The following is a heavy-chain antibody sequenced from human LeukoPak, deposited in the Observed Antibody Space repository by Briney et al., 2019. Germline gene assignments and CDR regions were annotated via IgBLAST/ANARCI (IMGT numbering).Heavy chain of an antibody. CDR1: GGSISSYY. CDR2: IYTSGST. Sequence: PETLSLTCTVSGGSISSYYWSWIRQPPGKGLEWIGYIYTSGSTNYNPSLKSRVTISVDTSKNQFSLKLSSVTAADTAVYYCARLHVFLAYMDVWGKGTTVTVSS. V-gene: IGHV4-4*09. J-gene: IGHJ6*03. CDR3: ARLHVFLAYMDV. D-gene: IGHD3-3*01.